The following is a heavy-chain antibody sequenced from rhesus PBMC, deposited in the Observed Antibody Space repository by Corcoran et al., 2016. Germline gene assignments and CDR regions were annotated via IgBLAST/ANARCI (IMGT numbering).Heavy chain of an antibody. CDR1: GYSISSGYN. CDR3: ARVRARQDLDS. D-gene: IGHD6-25*01. Sequence: QVQLQESGPGLVKPSETLSLTCAVSGYSISSGYNWGWIRQPPGKGLEYIVYISGSSGSTYYNPSLKSRVTISKDTSKTQCSLKLSSVTAADTTVYYCARVRARQDLDSWGQGVVVTVSS. CDR2: ISGSSGST. J-gene: IGHJ6*01. V-gene: IGHV4-99*02.